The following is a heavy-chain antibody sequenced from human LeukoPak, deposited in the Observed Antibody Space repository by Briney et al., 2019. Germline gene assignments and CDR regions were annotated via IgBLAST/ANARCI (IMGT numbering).Heavy chain of an antibody. CDR2: VYYSGST. Sequence: PSETLSLTCTVSGGSISSYFWSWIRQPPGKGLEWIGYVYYSGSTNYNPSLKSRVTISVDTSKKQFSLKLSSATAADTAVYYCARVLDLSKRGLDAFDIWGQGTMVTVSS. V-gene: IGHV4-59*01. J-gene: IGHJ3*02. D-gene: IGHD3-16*01. CDR1: GGSISSYF. CDR3: ARVLDLSKRGLDAFDI.